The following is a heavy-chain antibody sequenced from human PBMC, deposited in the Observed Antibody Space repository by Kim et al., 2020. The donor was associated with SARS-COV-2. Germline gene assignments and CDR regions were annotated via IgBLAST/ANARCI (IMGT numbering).Heavy chain of an antibody. CDR3: ARSGAVTTDYYYYYGMDV. D-gene: IGHD4-17*01. CDR2: ISSSSSTI. CDR1: GFTFSSYS. J-gene: IGHJ6*02. V-gene: IGHV3-48*02. Sequence: GGSLRLSCAASGFTFSSYSMNWVRQAPGKGLEWVSYISSSSSTIYYADSVKGRFTISRDNAKNSLYLQMNSLRDEDTAVYYCARSGAVTTDYYYYYGMDVWGQGTTVTVSS.